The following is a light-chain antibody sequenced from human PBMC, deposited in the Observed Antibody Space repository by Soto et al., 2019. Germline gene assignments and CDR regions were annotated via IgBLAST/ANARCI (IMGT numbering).Light chain of an antibody. V-gene: IGLV1-44*01. CDR3: AAWDDSLNGLV. CDR1: SCNIGINN. CDR2: DNS. J-gene: IGLJ2*01. Sequence: QSALTKPPSASGAPGQRVTISCSGSSCNIGINNVNWYQQLPGTAPKLIMYDNSHRPSGVPDRFSGSKSGTSASLAISGLQSEDEADYSCAAWDDSLNGLVFGGGTKLTVL.